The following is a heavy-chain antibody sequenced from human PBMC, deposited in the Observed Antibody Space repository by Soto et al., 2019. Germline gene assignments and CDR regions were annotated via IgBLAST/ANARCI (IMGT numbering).Heavy chain of an antibody. Sequence: GGSLRLSCAASGFTFSSYAMSWVRQAPGKGLEWVSAISGSGGSTYYADSVKGRFTISRDNSKNTLYLQMNSLRAEDTAVYYCAKDAGLSYYDILTGYYPYDYWGQGTLVTVSS. CDR2: ISGSGGST. CDR1: GFTFSSYA. V-gene: IGHV3-23*01. D-gene: IGHD3-9*01. CDR3: AKDAGLSYYDILTGYYPYDY. J-gene: IGHJ4*02.